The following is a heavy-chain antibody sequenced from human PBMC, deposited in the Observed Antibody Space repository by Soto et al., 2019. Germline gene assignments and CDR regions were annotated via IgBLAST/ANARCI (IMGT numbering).Heavy chain of an antibody. D-gene: IGHD1-7*01. CDR1: GFTFSSYG. Sequence: GSLRLSCAASGFTFSSYGMTWVRQAPGKGLEWVSFSSATGAGTYYADSVKGRFTISRDNSKNTLYLQMTSLRADDTAVYYCAKDRRAGGNYGFYSDFWGQGALVTVSS. CDR3: AKDRRAGGNYGFYSDF. J-gene: IGHJ4*02. V-gene: IGHV3-23*01. CDR2: SSATGAGT.